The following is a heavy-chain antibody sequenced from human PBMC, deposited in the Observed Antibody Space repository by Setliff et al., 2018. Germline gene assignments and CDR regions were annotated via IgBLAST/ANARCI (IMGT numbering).Heavy chain of an antibody. D-gene: IGHD6-19*01. Sequence: SETLSLTCTVSIGSIRSYYWSWIRQHPGKGLEWIGYIYYSGFTYYNPSLKSRVTISVDTSKNQFSLKLSSVTAADMAVYYCAREQWLDPPGYYYMDVWAKGTTVTVSS. CDR3: AREQWLDPPGYYYMDV. J-gene: IGHJ6*03. CDR2: IYYSGFT. CDR1: IGSIRSYY. V-gene: IGHV4-31*03.